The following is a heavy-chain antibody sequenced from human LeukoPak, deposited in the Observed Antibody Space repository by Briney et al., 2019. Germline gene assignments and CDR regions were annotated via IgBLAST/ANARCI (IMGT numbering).Heavy chain of an antibody. CDR1: GYTFTSYA. CDR2: INAGNGNT. Sequence: ASVKVSCKASGYTFTSYAMHWVRQAPGQRLEWMGWINAGNGNTKYSQEFQGRVTITRDTSASTAYMELSSLRSEDMAVYYCARGGPGISSSWYGPNWFDPWGQGTLVTVSS. V-gene: IGHV1-3*03. CDR3: ARGGPGISSSWYGPNWFDP. J-gene: IGHJ5*02. D-gene: IGHD6-13*01.